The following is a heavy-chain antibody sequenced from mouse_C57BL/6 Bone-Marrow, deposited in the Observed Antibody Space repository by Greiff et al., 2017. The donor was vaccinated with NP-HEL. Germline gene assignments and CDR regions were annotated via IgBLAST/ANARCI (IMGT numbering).Heavy chain of an antibody. D-gene: IGHD1-1*01. CDR2: IYPRSGNT. V-gene: IGHV1-81*01. CDR1: GYTFTSYG. J-gene: IGHJ2*01. Sequence: QVQLQQSGAELARPGASVKLSCKASGYTFTSYGISWVKQRTGQGLEWIGEIYPRSGNTYYNEKFKGKATLTADKSSSTAYMELRSLTSEDSAVYFCANYGSSPNQPNFDYWGQGTTLTVSS. CDR3: ANYGSSPNQPNFDY.